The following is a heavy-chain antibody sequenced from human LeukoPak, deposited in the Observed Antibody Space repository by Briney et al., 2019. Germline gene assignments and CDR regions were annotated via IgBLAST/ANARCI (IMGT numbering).Heavy chain of an antibody. J-gene: IGHJ5*02. CDR2: IIPIFGTA. Sequence: ASVKVSCKASGGTFISYAISWVRQAPGQGLEWMGGIIPIFGTANYAQKFQGRVTITADESTSTAYMELSSLRSEDTAVYYCARDLYGGNSRYAAWGQGTLVTVSP. CDR3: ARDLYGGNSRYAA. V-gene: IGHV1-69*13. CDR1: GGTFISYA. D-gene: IGHD4-23*01.